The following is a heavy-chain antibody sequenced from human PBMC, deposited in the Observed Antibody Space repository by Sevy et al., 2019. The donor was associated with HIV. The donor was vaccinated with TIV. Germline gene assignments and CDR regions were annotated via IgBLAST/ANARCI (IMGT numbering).Heavy chain of an antibody. Sequence: GGSLRLSCAASGFTFSSYWMHWVRQAPGKGLVWVSRINSDGSSTSYADSVKGRFTISRDNAKNTLYLQMNSLRAEDTAVYYCARVEGYGSGSYYSWWGGMPGYYYYYGMDVWGQGTTVTVSS. CDR3: ARVEGYGSGSYYSWWGGMPGYYYYYGMDV. CDR1: GFTFSSYW. J-gene: IGHJ6*02. D-gene: IGHD3-10*01. CDR2: INSDGSST. V-gene: IGHV3-74*01.